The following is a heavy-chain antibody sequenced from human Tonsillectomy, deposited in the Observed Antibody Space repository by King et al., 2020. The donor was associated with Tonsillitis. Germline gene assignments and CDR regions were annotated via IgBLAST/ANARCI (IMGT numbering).Heavy chain of an antibody. CDR3: VHRPFITFVRDVFFDY. V-gene: IGHV2-5*02. CDR1: GFSLSTSGVG. D-gene: IGHD3-10*01. Sequence: TLKESGPTLVKPTQTLTLTCTFSGFSLSTSGVGVGWIRQPPGKALEWLAHIYWDDDKRYRPSLKSRLTITKDTSKNQVVLTMTNMDPVDTATYFCVHRPFITFVRDVFFDYWGQGTRVTVSS. J-gene: IGHJ4*02. CDR2: IYWDDDK.